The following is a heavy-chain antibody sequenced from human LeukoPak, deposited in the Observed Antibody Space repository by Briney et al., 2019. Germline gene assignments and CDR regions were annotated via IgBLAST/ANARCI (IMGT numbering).Heavy chain of an antibody. CDR2: ISYDGSNK. V-gene: IGHV3-30*18. CDR3: AKGSIRRYQPLPSGVDY. J-gene: IGHJ4*02. CDR1: GFTFSSYG. D-gene: IGHD2-2*01. Sequence: GGSLTLSCAASGFTFSSYGMHWVRQAPGKGLEWVAVISYDGSNKYYADSVKGRFTISRDNSKQALYLQMNSLRAEDTAVYYCAKGSIRRYQPLPSGVDYWGQGTLVTVSS.